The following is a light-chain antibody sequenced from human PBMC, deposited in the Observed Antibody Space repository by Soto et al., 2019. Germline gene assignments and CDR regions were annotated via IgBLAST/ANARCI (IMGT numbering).Light chain of an antibody. J-gene: IGKJ1*01. V-gene: IGKV3-15*01. Sequence: EIVMTQSPATLSVSPGERATLSCRASQSVSSNLAWYHQKPVQAPRLLIYGASTRATGIPARFSGSGYGTEFTLTISSVQSEDFAVYYCQQYNNWPRTFGQGTKVEIK. CDR2: GAS. CDR1: QSVSSN. CDR3: QQYNNWPRT.